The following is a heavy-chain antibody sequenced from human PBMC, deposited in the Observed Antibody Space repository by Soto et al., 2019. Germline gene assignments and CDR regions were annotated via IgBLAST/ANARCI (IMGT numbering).Heavy chain of an antibody. Sequence: LSLTCTVSGGSISSGDYYWSWIRQPPGKGLEWIGYIYYSGSTYYNPSLKSRVTISVDTSKNQFSLKLSSVTAADTAVYYCARGDYYDSSGYFFDYWGQGTLVTVSS. CDR1: GGSISSGDYY. J-gene: IGHJ4*02. D-gene: IGHD3-22*01. V-gene: IGHV4-30-4*01. CDR3: ARGDYYDSSGYFFDY. CDR2: IYYSGST.